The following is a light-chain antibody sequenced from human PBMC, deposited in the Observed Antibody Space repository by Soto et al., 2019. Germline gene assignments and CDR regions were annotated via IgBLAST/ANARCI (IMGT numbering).Light chain of an antibody. CDR1: SSDVCAYDF. CDR2: EVR. Sequence: QSVLTQPASVSGSPGQSITISCTGNSSDVCAYDFVSWYQQHPDKAPKLMIYEVRGRPSGVSNRFSGSKSFNTATLAISGLQAEDEADYYCSSHTTRNTRVFGTGTKVTVL. CDR3: SSHTTRNTRV. V-gene: IGLV2-14*03. J-gene: IGLJ1*01.